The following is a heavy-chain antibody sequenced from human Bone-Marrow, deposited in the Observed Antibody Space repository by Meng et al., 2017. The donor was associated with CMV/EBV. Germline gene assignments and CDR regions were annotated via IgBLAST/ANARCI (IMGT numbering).Heavy chain of an antibody. D-gene: IGHD3-16*02. CDR3: ARFYRSSSGFDP. CDR1: GFTFSSYS. J-gene: IGHJ5*02. CDR2: ISSSSSYI. V-gene: IGHV3-21*01. Sequence: SCAASGFTFSSYSMNWVRQAPGKGLEWVSSISSSSSYIYYADSVKGRFTISRDNAKNSLYLQMNSLRAEDTAVYYCARFYRSSSGFDPWGQGTLVTVSS.